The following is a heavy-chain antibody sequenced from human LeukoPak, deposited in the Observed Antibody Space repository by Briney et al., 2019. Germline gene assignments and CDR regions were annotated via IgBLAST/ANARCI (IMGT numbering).Heavy chain of an antibody. Sequence: SETLSLTCTVSGGSISSSNYHWARIRQPPGKGLEWIGNIYYSGSTYHNPSLKSRVTISVDTSKNQFSLKLSSVTAADTAVYYCARHDSKGLDCWGQGVLVTVSS. CDR1: GGSISSSNYH. CDR2: IYYSGST. D-gene: IGHD4-11*01. V-gene: IGHV4-39*01. CDR3: ARHDSKGLDC. J-gene: IGHJ4*02.